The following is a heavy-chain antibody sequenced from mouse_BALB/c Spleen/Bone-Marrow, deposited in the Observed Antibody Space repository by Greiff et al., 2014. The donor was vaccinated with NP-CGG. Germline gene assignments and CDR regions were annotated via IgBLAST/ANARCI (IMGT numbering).Heavy chain of an antibody. CDR2: IDPANGNT. CDR1: GFNLKDTY. J-gene: IGHJ1*01. CDR3: ATMITDWYFDV. Sequence: EVQLQQSGAELVKPGASVKLSCTASGFNLKDTYMHWVKQRPEQGLEWIGRIDPANGNTKYDPKFQGKATITADTSSNTAYLQLSSLTSEDTAVYYCATMITDWYFDVWGAGTTVTVSS. V-gene: IGHV14-3*02. D-gene: IGHD2-4*01.